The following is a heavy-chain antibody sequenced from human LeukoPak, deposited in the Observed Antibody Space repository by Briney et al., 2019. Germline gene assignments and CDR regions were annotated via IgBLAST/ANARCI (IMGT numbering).Heavy chain of an antibody. V-gene: IGHV1-2*02. J-gene: IGHJ4*02. CDR3: ARDQAYYYDSSGYYGGFDY. D-gene: IGHD3-22*01. CDR1: GYTFTGYY. Sequence: ASVKVSCKASGYTFTGYYMHWVRQAPGQGLEWMGWINPNSGGTNYAQKLQGRVTMTRDTSISTAYMELSRLRSDDTAVYYCARDQAYYYDSSGYYGGFDYWGQGTLVTVSS. CDR2: INPNSGGT.